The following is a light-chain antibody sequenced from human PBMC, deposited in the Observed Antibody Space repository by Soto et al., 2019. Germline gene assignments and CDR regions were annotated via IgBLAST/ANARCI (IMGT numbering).Light chain of an antibody. CDR2: ETS. CDR1: QSVSNY. V-gene: IGKV3-11*01. J-gene: IGKJ5*01. Sequence: EIVLTQSPATLSLSPGERATLSCRASQSVSNYLTWYQQKPGQAPRLLIYETSNRATGTPARFSGSGSGTDFTLTISSLEPEDFAVYYCQQRSNWPLSITFGQGTRLEIK. CDR3: QQRSNWPLSIT.